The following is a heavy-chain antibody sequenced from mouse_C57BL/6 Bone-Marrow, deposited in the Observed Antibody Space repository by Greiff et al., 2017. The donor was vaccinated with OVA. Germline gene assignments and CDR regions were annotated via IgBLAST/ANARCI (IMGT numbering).Heavy chain of an antibody. J-gene: IGHJ3*01. Sequence: VQLQQSGAELVMPGASVKLSCKASGYTFTSYWMHWVKQRPGQGLEWIGEIDPSDSYTNYNQKFKGKSTLTVDKSSSTAYMQLSSLTSEDSAVYYCARGIYYDYDWFAYWGQGTLVTVSA. CDR3: ARGIYYDYDWFAY. CDR1: GYTFTSYW. D-gene: IGHD2-4*01. V-gene: IGHV1-69*01. CDR2: IDPSDSYT.